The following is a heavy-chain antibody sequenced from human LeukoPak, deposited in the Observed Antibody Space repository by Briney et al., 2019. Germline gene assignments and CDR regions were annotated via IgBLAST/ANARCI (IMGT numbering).Heavy chain of an antibody. Sequence: GGSLRLSCAASGFTFNRHVMTWVRQAPGKGLEWVSAISGSGSTTYYVDSVQGRFTISRDKSANMVYLQMSSLSAEDTALYYCARARGATREGFDYWGQGTLITVSS. CDR3: ARARGATREGFDY. J-gene: IGHJ4*01. V-gene: IGHV3-23*01. CDR1: GFTFNRHV. CDR2: ISGSGSTT. D-gene: IGHD1-26*01.